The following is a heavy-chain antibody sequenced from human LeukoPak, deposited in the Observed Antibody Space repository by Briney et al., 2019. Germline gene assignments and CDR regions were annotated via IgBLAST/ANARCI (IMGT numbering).Heavy chain of an antibody. V-gene: IGHV4-34*01. CDR2: INHSGST. Sequence: PGGSLRLSCATSGFTFSNAWMSWIRQPPGKGLEWIGEINHSGSTNYNPSLKSRVTISVDTSKNQFSLKLSSVTAADTAVYYCARRRKSSTLDYWGQGTLVTVSS. D-gene: IGHD3-10*01. J-gene: IGHJ4*02. CDR1: GFTFSNAW. CDR3: ARRRKSSTLDY.